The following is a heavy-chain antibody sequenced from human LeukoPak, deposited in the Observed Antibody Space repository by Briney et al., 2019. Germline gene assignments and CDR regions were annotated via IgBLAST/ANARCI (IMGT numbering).Heavy chain of an antibody. J-gene: IGHJ6*03. V-gene: IGHV4-39*01. Sequence: PSETLSLTCTVSGGSISTSAFYWGWIRQPPWKGLEWIGSIYDSGNEFYNPSLKSRVTISADTSKNQFSLKLNSVTAADTAMYYCARQISDYYYYYMDVLGEGITVTVSS. CDR1: GGSISTSAFY. CDR3: ARQISDYYYYYMDV. D-gene: IGHD2/OR15-2a*01. CDR2: IYDSGNE.